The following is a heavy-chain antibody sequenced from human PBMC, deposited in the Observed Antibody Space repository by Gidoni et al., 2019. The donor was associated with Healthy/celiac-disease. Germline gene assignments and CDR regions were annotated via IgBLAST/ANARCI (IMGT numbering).Heavy chain of an antibody. Sequence: LEWVSSISSSSSYIYYADSVKGRFTISRDNAKNSLYLQMNSLRAEDTAVYYCARAYSSSADYFDYWGQGTLVTVSS. J-gene: IGHJ4*02. CDR3: ARAYSSSADYFDY. CDR2: ISSSSSYI. D-gene: IGHD6-6*01. V-gene: IGHV3-21*01.